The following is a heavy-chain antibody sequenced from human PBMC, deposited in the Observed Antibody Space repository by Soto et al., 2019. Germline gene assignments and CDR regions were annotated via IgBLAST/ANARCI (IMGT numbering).Heavy chain of an antibody. D-gene: IGHD5-12*01. Sequence: LRLSCAASGFTFSDYYMSWIRQAPGKGLEWVSYISSSGSTIYYADSVKGRFTISRDNAKNSLYLQMNSLRAEDTAVYYCARGKLVDDYYYYYGMDVWGQGTTVTVSS. CDR2: ISSSGSTI. J-gene: IGHJ6*02. CDR3: ARGKLVDDYYYYYGMDV. V-gene: IGHV3-11*01. CDR1: GFTFSDYY.